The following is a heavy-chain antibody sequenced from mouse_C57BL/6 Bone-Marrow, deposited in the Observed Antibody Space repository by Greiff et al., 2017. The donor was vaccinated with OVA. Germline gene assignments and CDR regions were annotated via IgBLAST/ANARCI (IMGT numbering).Heavy chain of an antibody. CDR1: GFTFSDYY. D-gene: IGHD4-1*01. CDR2: ISNGGGST. J-gene: IGHJ4*01. CDR3: ARQGVTGSHAMDY. Sequence: EVQLVESGGGLVQPGGSLKLSCAASGFTFSDYYMYWVRQTPEKRLEWVAYISNGGGSTYYPDTVKGRFTNSRDNAKNTLYLQMSRLKSEDTAMYYCARQGVTGSHAMDYWGQGTSVTVSS. V-gene: IGHV5-12*01.